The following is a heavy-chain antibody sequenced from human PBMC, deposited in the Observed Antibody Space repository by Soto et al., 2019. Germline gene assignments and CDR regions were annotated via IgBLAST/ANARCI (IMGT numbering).Heavy chain of an antibody. Sequence: LGGSLRLSCAASGFTFSSYSMNWVRQAPGKGLEWVSSISSSSSYIYYADSVKGRFTISRDNAKNSLYLQMNSLRAEDTAVYYCARTLSGYPPEGYDYWGQGTLVTVSS. V-gene: IGHV3-21*01. J-gene: IGHJ4*02. CDR2: ISSSSSYI. CDR1: GFTFSSYS. CDR3: ARTLSGYPPEGYDY. D-gene: IGHD5-12*01.